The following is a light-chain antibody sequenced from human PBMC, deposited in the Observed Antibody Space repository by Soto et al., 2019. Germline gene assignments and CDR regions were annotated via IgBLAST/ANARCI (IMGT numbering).Light chain of an antibody. Sequence: EIVLTQSPATLSLSPGERATLSCRASRSISSSLAWYQQKPGQAPRLLIYDTFNRATGIPARFSGSGSGTDFTLTISGLEPEDFAVYYCQQRANWPPLTFGGGTKVDIK. CDR1: RSISSS. J-gene: IGKJ4*01. V-gene: IGKV3-11*01. CDR3: QQRANWPPLT. CDR2: DTF.